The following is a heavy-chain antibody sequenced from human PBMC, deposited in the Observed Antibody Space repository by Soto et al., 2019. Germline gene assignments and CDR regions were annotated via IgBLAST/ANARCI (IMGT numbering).Heavy chain of an antibody. D-gene: IGHD5-12*01. CDR2: ISWNSGSI. J-gene: IGHJ6*02. V-gene: IGHV3-9*01. CDR3: AKDMRGDGYNYHYGMDV. Sequence: GGSLRLSCAASGFTFDDYAMHWVRQAPGKGLEWVSGISWNSGSIGYADSVKGRFTISRDNAKNSLYLQMNSLRAEDTALYYCAKDMRGDGYNYHYGMDVWGQGTTVTVSS. CDR1: GFTFDDYA.